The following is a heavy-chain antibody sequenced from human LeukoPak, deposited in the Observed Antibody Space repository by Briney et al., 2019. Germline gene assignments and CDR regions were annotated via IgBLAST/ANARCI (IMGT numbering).Heavy chain of an antibody. CDR1: GFTLDDYT. CDR3: ARDIRSGSGSYFSDY. J-gene: IGHJ4*02. CDR2: ISWDGGST. V-gene: IGHV3-43*01. D-gene: IGHD1-26*01. Sequence: PGGSLRLSCAASGFTLDDYTMHWVRHAPGKGLEWVSLISWDGGSTYYADSVKGRFTISRDNSKNSLYLQMNSLRTEDTALYYCARDIRSGSGSYFSDYWGQGTLVTVSS.